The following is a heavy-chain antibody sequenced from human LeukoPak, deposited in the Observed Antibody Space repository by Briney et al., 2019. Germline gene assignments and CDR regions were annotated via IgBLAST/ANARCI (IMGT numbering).Heavy chain of an antibody. CDR1: GFTFSDYN. CDR2: IWYDGSNK. V-gene: IGHV3-33*08. D-gene: IGHD3-16*01. J-gene: IGHJ4*02. Sequence: GGSLRLSCAVSGFTFSDYNMNWVRQAPGKGLEWVAVIWYDGSNKYYADSVKGRFTISRDNSKNTLYLQMNSLRAEDTAVYYCARDGRSFGFDYWGQGTLVTVSS. CDR3: ARDGRSFGFDY.